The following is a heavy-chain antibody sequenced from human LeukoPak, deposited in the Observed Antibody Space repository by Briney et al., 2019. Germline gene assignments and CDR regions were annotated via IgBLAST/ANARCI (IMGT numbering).Heavy chain of an antibody. V-gene: IGHV4-59*01. CDR2: IYYGGST. D-gene: IGHD6-13*01. CDR3: ARDLGGSWYFDY. Sequence: SETLSLTCTVSGGSISSYYWSWIRQPPGKGLEWIGYIYYGGSTNYNPSLKSRVTISVDTSKNQFSLKLSSVTAADTAVYYCARDLGGSWYFDYWGQGTLVTVSS. CDR1: GGSISSYY. J-gene: IGHJ4*02.